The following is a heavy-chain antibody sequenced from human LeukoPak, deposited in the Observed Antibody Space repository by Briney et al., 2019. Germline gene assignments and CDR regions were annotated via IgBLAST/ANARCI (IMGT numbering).Heavy chain of an antibody. Sequence: SETLSLTCTVSRGSLCSGDYCWASIRQHPEKCLEWLVYIFYSGSAYYNPSLKSRVTISVDTSKNQFSLKLSSVTAADTAVYYCARGSTLIRGFDYWGQGTLVTVSS. CDR2: IFYSGSA. D-gene: IGHD3-10*01. V-gene: IGHV4-31*03. CDR3: ARGSTLIRGFDY. J-gene: IGHJ4*02. CDR1: RGSLCSGDYC.